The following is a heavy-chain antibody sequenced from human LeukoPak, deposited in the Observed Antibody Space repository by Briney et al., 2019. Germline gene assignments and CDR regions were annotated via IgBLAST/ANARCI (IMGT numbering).Heavy chain of an antibody. CDR3: ARTAGQWLMQYNWFDP. V-gene: IGHV5-51*01. Sequence: GESLKISCKGSGYSFTSYWIAWVRQMPGKGLEWMGIIYPGDSDTRYSPSFQGQVTISADKSISTAYLQWSSLKASDTAMYYCARTAGQWLMQYNWFDPWGQGTLVTVSS. CDR1: GYSFTSYW. D-gene: IGHD6-19*01. J-gene: IGHJ5*02. CDR2: IYPGDSDT.